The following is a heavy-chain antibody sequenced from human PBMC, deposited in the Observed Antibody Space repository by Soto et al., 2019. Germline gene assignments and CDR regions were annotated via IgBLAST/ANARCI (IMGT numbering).Heavy chain of an antibody. CDR2: IRNRPNSYTT. D-gene: IGHD3-10*01. J-gene: IGHJ4*02. Sequence: GGSLRLSCAASGFTFSNAWINWVRQAPGKGLEWVGRIRNRPNSYTTQYAASVKGRFAVLRDDSENLVYLQMNDLKTEDTAVYYCVRDSGRGFYFDYWGQGAQVTVSS. CDR1: GFTFSNAW. CDR3: VRDSGRGFYFDY. V-gene: IGHV3-72*01.